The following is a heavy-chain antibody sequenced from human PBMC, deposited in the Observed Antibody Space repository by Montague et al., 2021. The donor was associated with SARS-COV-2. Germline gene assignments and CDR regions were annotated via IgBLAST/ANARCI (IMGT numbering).Heavy chain of an antibody. CDR2: INHSGST. J-gene: IGHJ4*02. CDR3: ARPSCSSTSCYGPLWY. Sequence: SETLSLTCAVYGESFSGHYWSWIRQPPGKGLEWIGEINHSGSTNSNPSLKSRLTISVDTSKNQFSLKLSPVTAADTAVYYCARPSCSSTSCYGPLWYWGQGTLVTVSS. D-gene: IGHD2-2*01. CDR1: GESFSGHY. V-gene: IGHV4-34*01.